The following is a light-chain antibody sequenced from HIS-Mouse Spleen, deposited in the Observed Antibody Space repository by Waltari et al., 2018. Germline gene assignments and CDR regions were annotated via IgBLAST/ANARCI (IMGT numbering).Light chain of an antibody. Sequence: SYELTQPPSVSVSPGQTARITCSGDALPKKYAYWYQQKSGQAPVPVIYEDSKRPSGIPGRFSGASSGTMATLTISGAQVEDEADYYCYSTDSSGNWVFGGGTKLTVL. CDR3: YSTDSSGNWV. J-gene: IGLJ3*02. CDR2: EDS. V-gene: IGLV3-10*01. CDR1: ALPKKY.